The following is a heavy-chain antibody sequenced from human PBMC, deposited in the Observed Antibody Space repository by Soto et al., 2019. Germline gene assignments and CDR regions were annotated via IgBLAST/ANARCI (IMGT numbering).Heavy chain of an antibody. V-gene: IGHV3-33*01. CDR1: GFSFSNYG. J-gene: IGHJ4*02. D-gene: IGHD6-13*01. CDR3: ARDMDTSRVFDY. CDR2: IFRDGNTK. Sequence: AGGSLRLSCAAAGFSFSNYGMHWVRQAPGKGLEWVAAIFRDGNTKQYADSVKGRFSVSRDNSQNTLYLQMNSLRADDTGVYYCARDMDTSRVFDYWGQGTQVTVSS.